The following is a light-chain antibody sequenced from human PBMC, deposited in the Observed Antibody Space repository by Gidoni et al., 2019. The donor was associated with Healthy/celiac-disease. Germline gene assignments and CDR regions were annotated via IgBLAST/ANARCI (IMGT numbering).Light chain of an antibody. CDR3: RQHSNWPPLT. V-gene: IGKV3-11*01. Sequence: EIVLTQSPATLSLSTGERATLSCRASQSVSSYLAWYQQKHAQAPRLLIYDASNRATGLPARCSGSGSWTDFTLTISSLEHEDVAVYYCRQHSNWPPLTFXGXTKVEIK. CDR2: DAS. CDR1: QSVSSY. J-gene: IGKJ4*01.